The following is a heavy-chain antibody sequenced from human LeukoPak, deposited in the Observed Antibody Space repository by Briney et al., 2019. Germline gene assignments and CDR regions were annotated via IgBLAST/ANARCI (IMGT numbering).Heavy chain of an antibody. V-gene: IGHV3-23*01. J-gene: IGHJ4*02. CDR1: GFTFSSYA. Sequence: GGSLRLSCAASGFTFSSYAMSWVRQAPGKGLQWVSFISGGGGTTYYADSVKGRFTVSRDNSKNTLYLQMSSLRAEDTAVYYCAKAEGSGNQPFDYWGQGTLVTVFS. D-gene: IGHD3-10*01. CDR3: AKAEGSGNQPFDY. CDR2: ISGGGGTT.